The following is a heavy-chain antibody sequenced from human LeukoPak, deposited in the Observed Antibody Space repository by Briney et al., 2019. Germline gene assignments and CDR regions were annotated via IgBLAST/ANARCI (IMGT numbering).Heavy chain of an antibody. CDR1: GFTFSSYA. CDR2: ISGSGGST. D-gene: IGHD2-21*02. Sequence: QPGGSLRLSCAASGFTFSSYAMSWVRQAPGKGLEWVSAISGSGGSTYYADSVKGRFTISRDNSKNTLYLQMNSLRAEDTAVYYCAKVGPHIVVVTAYDAFDIWGQGTMVTVSS. V-gene: IGHV3-23*01. J-gene: IGHJ3*02. CDR3: AKVGPHIVVVTAYDAFDI.